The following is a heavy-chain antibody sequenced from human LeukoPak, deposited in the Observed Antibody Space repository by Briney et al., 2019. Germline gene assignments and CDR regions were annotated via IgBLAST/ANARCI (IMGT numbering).Heavy chain of an antibody. CDR1: GGTFSSYA. D-gene: IGHD6-19*01. V-gene: IGHV1-69*05. J-gene: IGHJ3*02. CDR3: ARVLLAIVVAGRGAFDI. CDR2: IIPIFGTA. Sequence: ASVKVSCKASGGTFSSYAISWVRQAPGQGLEWMGGIIPIFGTANYAQKLQGRVTMTTDTSTGTAYMELRSLRSDDTAVYYCARVLLAIVVAGRGAFDIWGQGTMVTVSS.